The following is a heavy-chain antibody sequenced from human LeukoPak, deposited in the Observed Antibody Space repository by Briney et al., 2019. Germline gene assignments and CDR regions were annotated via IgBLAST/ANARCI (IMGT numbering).Heavy chain of an antibody. Sequence: GGSLRLSCAASGFTFSSYEMNWVRQAPGKGLEWVSYISSSGSTIYYADSVKGRFTISRDNAKNSLYLQMNSLRAEDTAVYYCARDLIRQRLVPEVDAFDIWGQGTMVTVSS. CDR2: ISSSGSTI. CDR3: ARDLIRQRLVPEVDAFDI. J-gene: IGHJ3*02. CDR1: GFTFSSYE. V-gene: IGHV3-48*03. D-gene: IGHD6-13*01.